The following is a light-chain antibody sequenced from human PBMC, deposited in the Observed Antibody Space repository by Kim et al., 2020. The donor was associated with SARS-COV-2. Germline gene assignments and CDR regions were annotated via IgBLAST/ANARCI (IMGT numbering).Light chain of an antibody. V-gene: IGLV1-44*01. CDR1: SSNIGSNT. CDR2: NDN. J-gene: IGLJ3*02. Sequence: QSVLTQPPSASGTPGQRVTISCSGSSSNIGSNTVTWYKQLPGTAPKLLIYNDNQRHSGVADRFSGSKSGTSASLAISGLQSDDEADYYCSAWDDALNGDWVFGGGTQLTVL. CDR3: SAWDDALNGDWV.